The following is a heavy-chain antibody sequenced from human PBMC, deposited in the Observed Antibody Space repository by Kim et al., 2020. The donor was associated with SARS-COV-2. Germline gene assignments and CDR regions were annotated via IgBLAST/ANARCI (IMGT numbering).Heavy chain of an antibody. D-gene: IGHD3-22*01. CDR3: ARAVKNYYYDPTGTFSYYFDS. J-gene: IGHJ4*02. Sequence: SETLSLTCTVSGGSVIGGPYYWGWIRQRPGKGLQWIVYTYHSGTTFYNPSLKSRVTTSVDTSGNQFSLQLSSVTAADTAVYYCARAVKNYYYDPTGTFSYYFDSWGQGTPVTVSS. CDR2: TYHSGTT. CDR1: GGSVIGGPYY. V-gene: IGHV4-31*03.